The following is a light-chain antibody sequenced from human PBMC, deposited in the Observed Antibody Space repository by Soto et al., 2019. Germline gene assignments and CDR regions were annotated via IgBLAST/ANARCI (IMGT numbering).Light chain of an antibody. J-gene: IGLJ2*01. CDR2: SNN. CDR1: SSNSGSNT. V-gene: IGLV1-44*01. Sequence: QSVLTQPPSASGTPGQRVTISCSGSSSNSGSNTVNWYQQLPGTAPKLLIYSNNQRPSGVPDRFSGSKSGTSASLAISGLQSEDEADDYCAAWDDSLNAVVFGGGTKLTVL. CDR3: AAWDDSLNAVV.